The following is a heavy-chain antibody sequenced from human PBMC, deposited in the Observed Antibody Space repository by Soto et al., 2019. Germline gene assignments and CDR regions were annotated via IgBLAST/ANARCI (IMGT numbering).Heavy chain of an antibody. Sequence: PSETLSLTCVVSGASISRNSWSNWVRQPPGKGLEWIGEIYHTASTNYKPSLKGRVTISVDKSKNQFSLRLYSVTDADTAIYYCASRYGDYMFDYWGQGAPVTVSS. CDR1: GASISRNSW. CDR3: ASRYGDYMFDY. D-gene: IGHD4-17*01. CDR2: IYHTAST. J-gene: IGHJ4*02. V-gene: IGHV4-4*02.